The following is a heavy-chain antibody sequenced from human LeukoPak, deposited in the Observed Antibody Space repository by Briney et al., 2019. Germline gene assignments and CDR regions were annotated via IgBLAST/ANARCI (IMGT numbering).Heavy chain of an antibody. J-gene: IGHJ4*02. CDR1: GGSFSGYY. Sequence: SETLSLTCAVYGGSFSGYYWSWIRQPPGKGLEWIGSIYYSGSTYYNPSLKSRVTISVDTSKNQFSLKLSSVTAADTAVYYCARDRGGQLWLEYYFDYWGQGTLVTVSS. CDR2: IYYSGST. V-gene: IGHV4-34*01. D-gene: IGHD5-18*01. CDR3: ARDRGGQLWLEYYFDY.